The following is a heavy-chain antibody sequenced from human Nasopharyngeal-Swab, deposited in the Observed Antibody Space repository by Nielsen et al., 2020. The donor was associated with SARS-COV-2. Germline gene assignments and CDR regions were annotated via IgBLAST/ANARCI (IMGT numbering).Heavy chain of an antibody. V-gene: IGHV3-48*03. Sequence: GGSLRLSCAASGFTFSSYEMNWVRQAPGKGLEWVSYISSSGSTIYYADSVKGRFTISRDNAKNSLYLQMNSLRAEDTAVYYCARATGYSSGWDFDYWGQGTLVTVSS. CDR2: ISSSGSTI. D-gene: IGHD6-19*01. J-gene: IGHJ4*02. CDR1: GFTFSSYE. CDR3: ARATGYSSGWDFDY.